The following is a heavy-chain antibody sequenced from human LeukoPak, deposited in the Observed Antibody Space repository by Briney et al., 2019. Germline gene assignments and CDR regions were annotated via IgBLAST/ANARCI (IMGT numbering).Heavy chain of an antibody. CDR1: GYTFSGYY. J-gene: IGHJ3*01. V-gene: IGHV1-2*02. D-gene: IGHD3-22*01. CDR2: INCNGGAT. Sequence: ASVKVSCKAAGYTFSGYYLHWVRQVPGQGLEWMGWINCNGGATNLAQKFQGRVTMTKDRPIRTAYMELKSLRSDDTAIYYCARKPLDYYETLDAFDLWGQGTMVIVSS. CDR3: ARKPLDYYETLDAFDL.